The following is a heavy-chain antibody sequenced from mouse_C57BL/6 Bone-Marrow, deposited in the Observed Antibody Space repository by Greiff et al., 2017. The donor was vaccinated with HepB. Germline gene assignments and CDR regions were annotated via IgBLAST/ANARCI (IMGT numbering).Heavy chain of an antibody. CDR2: ICPAGGST. Sequence: QVQLLQSGPELVRPGTSVKMSCQASGYTLFTYWMTWVSQRPGQGLEGMGQICPAGGSTYYNEMYKDKAALTVDTSSSTAYMQLSSLTSEDTAVYFCARVHLYSNYEGYFDYWGQGTTLTVSS. J-gene: IGHJ2*01. CDR3: ARVHLYSNYEGYFDY. CDR1: GYTLFTYW. V-gene: IGHV1-70*01. D-gene: IGHD2-5*01.